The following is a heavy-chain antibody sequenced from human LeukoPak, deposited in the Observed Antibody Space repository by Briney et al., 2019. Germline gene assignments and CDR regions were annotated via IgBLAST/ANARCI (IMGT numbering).Heavy chain of an antibody. CDR3: ARAYSSGWTDDY. D-gene: IGHD6-19*01. CDR2: MNPNSGNT. J-gene: IGHJ4*02. CDR1: GYTFTSYD. Sequence: ASVKVSCKASGYTFTSYDINWVRQATGQGLEWMGWMNPNSGNTGYAQKFQGRVTMTRNTSISTAYMELSSLRSEDTAVYYCARAYSSGWTDDYWGQGTLVTVSS. V-gene: IGHV1-8*01.